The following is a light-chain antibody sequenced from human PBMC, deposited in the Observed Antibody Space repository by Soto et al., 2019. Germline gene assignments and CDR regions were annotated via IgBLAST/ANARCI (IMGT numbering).Light chain of an antibody. CDR2: DTS. CDR1: QTISSY. Sequence: EVVLTQSPATLSLSPGERATLSCRASQTISSYLAWYQQKPGQAPRLLIYDTSSRATDIPDRFSGSGSGTDFTLTISSLEPEDFAVYYCQQRSSWITFGQGTRLEIK. CDR3: QQRSSWIT. J-gene: IGKJ5*01. V-gene: IGKV3-11*01.